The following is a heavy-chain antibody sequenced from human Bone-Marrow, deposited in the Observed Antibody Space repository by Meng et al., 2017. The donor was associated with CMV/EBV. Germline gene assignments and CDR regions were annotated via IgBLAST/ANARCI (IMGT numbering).Heavy chain of an antibody. V-gene: IGHV3-30*04. CDR3: AKKGPYCSSTSCPPDAFDI. Sequence: GGSLRLSCAASGFTFSSYAMHWVRQAPGKGLEWVAVISYDGSNKYYADSVKGRFTISRDNSKNTLDLHMSSLRAEDTAMYYCAKKGPYCSSTSCPPDAFDIWGQGTMVTVSS. CDR2: ISYDGSNK. D-gene: IGHD2-2*01. J-gene: IGHJ3*02. CDR1: GFTFSSYA.